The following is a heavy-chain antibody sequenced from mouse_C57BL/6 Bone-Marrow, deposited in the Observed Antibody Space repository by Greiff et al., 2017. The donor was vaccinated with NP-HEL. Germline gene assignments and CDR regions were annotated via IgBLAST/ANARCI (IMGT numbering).Heavy chain of an antibody. CDR3: ARRGVVATYWYFDV. CDR1: GFSLTSYG. CDR2: IWSGGST. V-gene: IGHV2-2*01. D-gene: IGHD1-1*01. Sequence: QVQLQQSGPGLVQPSQSLSITCTVSGFSLTSYGVHWVRQSPGKGLEWLGVIWSGGSTDYNAAFISRLSISKDNSKSQVFFKMNSLQADDTAIYYCARRGVVATYWYFDVWGTGTTVTVSS. J-gene: IGHJ1*03.